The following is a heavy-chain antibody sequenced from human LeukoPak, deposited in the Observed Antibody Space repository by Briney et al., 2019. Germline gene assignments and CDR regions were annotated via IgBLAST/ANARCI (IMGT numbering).Heavy chain of an antibody. Sequence: QTGGSQRLSCAASGFTFSSYAMSWARQAPGKGLEWSSAISGSGGSTYYADSVKRRFTISRDNSKNPLYLQMNSLRAEDTAVYYCAKDQLTYYGDYVTAYWGQGPLVTVSS. CDR2: ISGSGGST. D-gene: IGHD4-17*01. J-gene: IGHJ4*02. CDR1: GFTFSSYA. CDR3: AKDQLTYYGDYVTAY. V-gene: IGHV3-23*01.